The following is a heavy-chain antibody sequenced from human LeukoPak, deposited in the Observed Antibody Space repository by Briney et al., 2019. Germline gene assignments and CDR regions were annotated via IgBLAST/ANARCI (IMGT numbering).Heavy chain of an antibody. Sequence: ASVKVSCKASGYNFTDYYMHWVRQVPGQGLEWMGWINPNSGGTNYAQNFQGRVTMTRDTSISTAYMELSRLRSDDTAVYYCARGVVYYRLDYWGQGTLVTASS. CDR3: ARGVVYYRLDY. V-gene: IGHV1-2*02. CDR1: GYNFTDYY. CDR2: INPNSGGT. J-gene: IGHJ4*02. D-gene: IGHD3-22*01.